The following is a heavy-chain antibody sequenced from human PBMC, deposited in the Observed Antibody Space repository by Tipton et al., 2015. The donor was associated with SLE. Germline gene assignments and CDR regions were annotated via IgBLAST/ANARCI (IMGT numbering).Heavy chain of an antibody. Sequence: TLSLTCAVYGGSFSGYYWSWIRQPPGKGLEWIGEINHSGSTNYNPSLKSRVTISVDTSKNQFSLKLSSVTAADTAVYYCAYFYDSSGYYSDYWGQGTLVTVSS. J-gene: IGHJ4*02. CDR1: GGSFSGYY. CDR2: INHSGST. V-gene: IGHV4-34*01. CDR3: AYFYDSSGYYSDY. D-gene: IGHD3-22*01.